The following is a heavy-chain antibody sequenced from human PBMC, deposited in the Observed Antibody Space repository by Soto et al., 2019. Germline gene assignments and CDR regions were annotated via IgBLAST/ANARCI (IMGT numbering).Heavy chain of an antibody. J-gene: IGHJ4*02. D-gene: IGHD6-19*01. CDR3: ARGTSSGWYYFDY. CDR1: GGSISSYY. V-gene: IGHV4-59*01. Sequence: SETLSLTCTVSGGSISSYYWSWIRQPPGKGLEWIGYIYYSGSTNYNPSLKSRVTITADKSTSTAYMELSSLRSEDTAVYYCARGTSSGWYYFDYWGQGTLVTVSS. CDR2: IYYSGST.